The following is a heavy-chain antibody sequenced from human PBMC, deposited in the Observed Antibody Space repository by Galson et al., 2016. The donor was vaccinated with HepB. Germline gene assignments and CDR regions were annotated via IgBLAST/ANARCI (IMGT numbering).Heavy chain of an antibody. J-gene: IGHJ5*02. CDR2: INHSGST. CDR3: ARGMYAARGWFDP. Sequence: LSLTCAVYGGSFSGYYWSWIRQPPGKGLEWIGEINHSGSTNYNPSLKSRVTISVDTSKNQFSLKLRSVTAADTAVYYCARGMYAARGWFDPWGQGTLVAVSS. V-gene: IGHV4-34*01. D-gene: IGHD6-6*01. CDR1: GGSFSGYY.